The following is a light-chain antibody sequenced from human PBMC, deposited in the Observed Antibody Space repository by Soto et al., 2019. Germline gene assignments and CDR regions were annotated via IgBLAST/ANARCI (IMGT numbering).Light chain of an antibody. CDR3: QHYNSYSEA. Sequence: DIQMTQSPSTLSGSVGDRVTITSRASQTISSWLAWYQQKQGKAPKLLIYKASTLKSGVPSRFRGSGSGTEFTLTISSLQPDDFETYYCQHYNSYSEAFGQGTKVDIK. CDR2: KAS. V-gene: IGKV1-5*03. J-gene: IGKJ1*01. CDR1: QTISSW.